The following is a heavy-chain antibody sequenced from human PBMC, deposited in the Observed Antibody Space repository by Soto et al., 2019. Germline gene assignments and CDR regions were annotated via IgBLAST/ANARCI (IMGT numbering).Heavy chain of an antibody. D-gene: IGHD3-10*01. CDR3: AKYLGRDYGSGSYYKLFDY. CDR2: ISYDGSNK. J-gene: IGHJ4*02. Sequence: GGSLRLSRAASGFTFSSYGMHWVRQAPGKGLEWVAVISYDGSNKYYADSVKGRFTISRDNSKNTLYLQMNSLRAEDTAVYYCAKYLGRDYGSGSYYKLFDYWGQGTLVTVSS. CDR1: GFTFSSYG. V-gene: IGHV3-30*18.